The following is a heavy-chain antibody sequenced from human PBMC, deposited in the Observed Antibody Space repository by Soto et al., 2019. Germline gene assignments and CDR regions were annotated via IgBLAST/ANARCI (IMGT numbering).Heavy chain of an antibody. D-gene: IGHD3-22*01. Sequence: SETLSLTCAVYGGSFSGYYWSWIRQPPGKGLEWIGEINHSGSTNYNPSLKSRVTISVDTSKNQFSLKLSSVTAADTAVYYCARHQAYYDSSGYYYSGIDYWGQGTLVTVSS. V-gene: IGHV4-34*01. CDR2: INHSGST. J-gene: IGHJ4*02. CDR1: GGSFSGYY. CDR3: ARHQAYYDSSGYYYSGIDY.